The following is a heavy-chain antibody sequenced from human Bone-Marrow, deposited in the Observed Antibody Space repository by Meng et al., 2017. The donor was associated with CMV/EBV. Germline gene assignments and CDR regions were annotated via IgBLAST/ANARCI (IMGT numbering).Heavy chain of an antibody. J-gene: IGHJ5*02. Sequence: SVKVSCKASGGTFSSYTISWVRQAPGQGLEWMGGIIPIFGTANYAQKFQGRVTITTDESTSTAYMELNSLRSEDTAVYYCARDQLNIVGDILYNWFDPWGQGTLVTVSS. CDR2: IIPIFGTA. D-gene: IGHD1-26*01. V-gene: IGHV1-69*05. CDR1: GGTFSSYT. CDR3: ARDQLNIVGDILYNWFDP.